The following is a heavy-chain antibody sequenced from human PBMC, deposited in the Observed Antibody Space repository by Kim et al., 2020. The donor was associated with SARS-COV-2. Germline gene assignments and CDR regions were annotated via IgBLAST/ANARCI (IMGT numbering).Heavy chain of an antibody. CDR3: TREYGSSAGRAFDI. J-gene: IGHJ3*02. V-gene: IGHV3-48*02. D-gene: IGHD6-6*01. Sequence: ADSVKGRFTISRDNAKNSLYLQMNSLRDEDTAVYYCTREYGSSAGRAFDIWGLGTMVTVSS.